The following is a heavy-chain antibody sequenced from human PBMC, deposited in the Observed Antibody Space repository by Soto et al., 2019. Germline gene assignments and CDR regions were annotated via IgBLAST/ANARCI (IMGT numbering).Heavy chain of an antibody. CDR2: IYSGGTT. CDR1: GFTVNTNY. D-gene: IGHD1-26*01. Sequence: EVQLVESGGGLVQPGGSLRLCCAASGFTVNTNYMTWVRQTPGRGLEWVSVIYSGGTTYYADSVKGRFSISRDNSKNTLYLQMNSLRAEDTAVYYCAREFVVGRTGYYMDVWGKGTTVTVSS. V-gene: IGHV3-66*01. J-gene: IGHJ6*03. CDR3: AREFVVGRTGYYMDV.